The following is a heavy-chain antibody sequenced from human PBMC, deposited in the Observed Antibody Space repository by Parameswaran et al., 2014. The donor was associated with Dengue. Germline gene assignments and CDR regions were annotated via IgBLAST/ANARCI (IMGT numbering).Heavy chain of an antibody. J-gene: IGHJ3*02. CDR3: ARVHDNWNDYAFDI. D-gene: IGHD1-1*01. Sequence: VRQAPGKGLEWVSVIYSGGSTYYADSVKGRFTISRHNSKNTLYLQMNSLRAEDTAVYYCARVHDNWNDYAFDIWGQGTMVTVSS. V-gene: IGHV3-53*04. CDR2: IYSGGST.